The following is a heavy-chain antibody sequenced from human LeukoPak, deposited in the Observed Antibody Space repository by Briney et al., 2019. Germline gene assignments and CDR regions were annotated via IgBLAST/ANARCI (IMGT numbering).Heavy chain of an antibody. J-gene: IGHJ6*02. CDR2: ISSSSSYI. CDR3: ASPYDSSGYPPIYYYYYGMDV. V-gene: IGHV3-21*01. CDR1: GFTFSSYS. D-gene: IGHD3-22*01. Sequence: GGSLRLSCAASGFTFSSYSMNWVRQAPGKGLEWVSSISSSSSYIYYADSVKGRFTISRDNAKNSLYLQMNGLRAEDTAVYYCASPYDSSGYPPIYYYYYGMDVWGQGTTVTVSS.